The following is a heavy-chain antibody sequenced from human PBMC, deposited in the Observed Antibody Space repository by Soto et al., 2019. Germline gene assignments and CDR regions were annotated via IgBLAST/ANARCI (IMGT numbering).Heavy chain of an antibody. CDR1: GYTFTRNG. D-gene: IGHD3-22*01. Sequence: ASVKVSCKASGYTFTRNGISWVRQAPGQGLEWLGWISGYNGNTNYAQKVQGRVTMTTDTSTSTAYMELRSLSSDDTAMYYCAKTGGPNYYDSSPEPVISAYWG. J-gene: IGHJ4*01. V-gene: IGHV1-18*01. CDR3: AKTGGPNYYDSSPEPVISAY. CDR2: ISGYNGNT.